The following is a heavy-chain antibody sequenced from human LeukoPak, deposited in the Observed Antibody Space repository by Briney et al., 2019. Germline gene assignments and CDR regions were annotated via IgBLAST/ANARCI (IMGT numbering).Heavy chain of an antibody. D-gene: IGHD3-3*01. J-gene: IGHJ4*02. Sequence: PSDTLSLICTLSGGALSSSRHSWTWIRQPPGKVLEWIGIIYYNGSTYYNPSLKSRVTISVDTSKNQFSLKLSSVTAADIAVYYCATGKVFPTYDFGSGPIDYWGQGTLVTVS. CDR2: IYYNGST. V-gene: IGHV4-39*07. CDR1: GGALSSSRHS. CDR3: ATGKVFPTYDFGSGPIDY.